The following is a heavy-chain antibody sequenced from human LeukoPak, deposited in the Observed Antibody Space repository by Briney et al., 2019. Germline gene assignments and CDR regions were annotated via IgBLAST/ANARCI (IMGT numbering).Heavy chain of an antibody. CDR2: ISGSGTNT. Sequence: QAGGSLRLSCVASGFASGFTFNNYGMTWVRQAPGEGLDWVSGISGSGTNTYYADSVQGRFTISRDNSKNTLFLQTNSLRAEDTAVYYCAKEIRGRGPFDYWGQGTLVTVSS. CDR3: AKEIRGRGPFDY. J-gene: IGHJ4*02. CDR1: GFTFNNYG. V-gene: IGHV3-23*01. D-gene: IGHD3-10*01.